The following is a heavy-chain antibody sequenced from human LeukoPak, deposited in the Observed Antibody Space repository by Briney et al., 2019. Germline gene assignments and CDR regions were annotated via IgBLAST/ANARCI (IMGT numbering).Heavy chain of an antibody. D-gene: IGHD4-23*01. V-gene: IGHV3-23*01. Sequence: GGSLRLSCAASGFTFSSYTMNWVRQALGQGLEWVSTISDPHSGSETHYADSVQGRFTISRDNSKNTLYLQMNSLRVEDTAVYYCARATYGGNSNFDHWGQGTLVTVSS. J-gene: IGHJ4*02. CDR3: ARATYGGNSNFDH. CDR2: ISDPHSGSET. CDR1: GFTFSSYT.